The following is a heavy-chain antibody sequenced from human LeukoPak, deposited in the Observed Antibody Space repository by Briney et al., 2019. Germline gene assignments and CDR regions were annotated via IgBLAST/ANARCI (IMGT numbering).Heavy chain of an antibody. V-gene: IGHV1-69*13. CDR1: GDTFSNNA. Sequence: SVKVSCKTSGDTFSNNAITWVRQAPGQGLEWMGGIVPVLVTPNYALKVQGRITNNADQSTSTAYIELSSLTSDDTAVYFCARGDSGYDYLSCDSWGQGTLVTVSS. CDR2: IVPVLVTP. D-gene: IGHD5-12*01. J-gene: IGHJ4*02. CDR3: ARGDSGYDYLSCDS.